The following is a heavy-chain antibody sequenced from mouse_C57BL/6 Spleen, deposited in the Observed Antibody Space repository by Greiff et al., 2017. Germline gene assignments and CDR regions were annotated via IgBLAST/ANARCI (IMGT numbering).Heavy chain of an antibody. CDR2: ISNGGGST. D-gene: IGHD3-3*01. CDR1: GFTFSDYY. Sequence: EVQLVESGGGLVQPGGSLKLSCAASGFTFSDYYMYWVRQTPEKRLEWVAYISNGGGSTYYPDTVKGRFTISRDNAKNTLYLQMSRLKSEDTAMYYCARGRGTGFDYWGQGTTLTVSS. J-gene: IGHJ2*01. V-gene: IGHV5-12*01. CDR3: ARGRGTGFDY.